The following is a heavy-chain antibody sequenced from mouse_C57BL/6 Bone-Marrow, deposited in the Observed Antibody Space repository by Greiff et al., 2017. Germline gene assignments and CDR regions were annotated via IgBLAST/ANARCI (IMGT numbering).Heavy chain of an antibody. J-gene: IGHJ4*01. CDR3: AREYYGSYYYAMDY. Sequence: QVQLQQPGAELVKPGASVKLSCKASGYTFTSYWMQWVKQRPGQGLEWIGEIDPSDSYTNYNQKFKGKATLTVDTSSSTAYMQLSSLTSEDSAVYYCAREYYGSYYYAMDYWGQGTSVTGSS. D-gene: IGHD1-1*01. CDR2: IDPSDSYT. CDR1: GYTFTSYW. V-gene: IGHV1-50*01.